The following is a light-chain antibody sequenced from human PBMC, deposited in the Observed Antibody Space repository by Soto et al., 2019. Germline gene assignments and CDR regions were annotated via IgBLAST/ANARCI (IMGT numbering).Light chain of an antibody. CDR1: QGINSW. CDR2: AAS. J-gene: IGKJ3*01. V-gene: IGKV1-12*01. CDR3: HRSGV. Sequence: DIQMTQSPSSVSASVGDRVTITCRASQGINSWLAWYQQKPGKAPELLIFAASSLQSGVPSRFSGSGSGTDFTLTIRRVQPEDFETYYCHRSGVFGPGTKVDIK.